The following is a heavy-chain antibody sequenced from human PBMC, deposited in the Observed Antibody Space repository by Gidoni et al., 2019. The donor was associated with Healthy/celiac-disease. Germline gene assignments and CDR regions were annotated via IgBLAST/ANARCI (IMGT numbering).Heavy chain of an antibody. CDR1: GFTFSSYN. CDR3: ARALKWELTPFDY. J-gene: IGHJ4*02. D-gene: IGHD1-26*01. V-gene: IGHV3-21*01. Sequence: EVQLVASGGGLVTPGGSLRLSCAASGFTFSSYNMSWVRQAPGKGLEWVSSISSSSSYISYADSLKGRFTISRDNAKNSLYLQMNSLRAEDTAVYYCARALKWELTPFDYWGQGTLVTVSS. CDR2: ISSSSSYI.